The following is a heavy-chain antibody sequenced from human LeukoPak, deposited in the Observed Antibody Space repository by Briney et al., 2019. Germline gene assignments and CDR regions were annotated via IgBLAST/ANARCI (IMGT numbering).Heavy chain of an antibody. J-gene: IGHJ4*02. CDR2: ISSSSSYI. D-gene: IGHD4-17*01. CDR1: GFTFSSYN. V-gene: IGHV3-21*01. Sequence: GGSLRVSCAASGFTFSSYNMNWVRQAPGKGLEWVSSISSSSSYIHYADSVKGRFTISRDNAKNSLYLQMNSLRAEDTAVYYCARDKNSEITTVDYWGQGTLVTVSS. CDR3: ARDKNSEITTVDY.